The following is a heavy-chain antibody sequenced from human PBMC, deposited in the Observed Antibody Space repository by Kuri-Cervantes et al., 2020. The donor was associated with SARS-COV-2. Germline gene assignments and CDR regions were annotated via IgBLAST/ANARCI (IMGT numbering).Heavy chain of an antibody. V-gene: IGHV3-11*01. CDR1: GFTFSDYY. J-gene: IGHJ4*02. CDR2: ISSSGSTI. Sequence: GESLKISCAASGFTFSDYYMSWIRQAPGKGLEWVSYISSSGSTIYYADSVKGRFTISRDNAKNSLYLQMNSLRAEDTAVYYCARDLLNYYDSSGYGCWGQGTLVTVSS. D-gene: IGHD3-22*01. CDR3: ARDLLNYYDSSGYGC.